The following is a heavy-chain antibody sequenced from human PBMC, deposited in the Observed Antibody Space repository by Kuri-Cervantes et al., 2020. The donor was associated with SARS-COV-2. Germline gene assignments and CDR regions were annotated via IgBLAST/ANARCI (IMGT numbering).Heavy chain of an antibody. CDR1: GFTFSDYS. D-gene: IGHD5-24*01. Sequence: GESLKISCTASGFTFSDYSMTWIRQAPGKGLEYISYISSSGSTMSYADSVKGRFTISRDNAKNSLYLQMNSLRADDTAVYYCARRGPLEINGAGLDNWGQGTLVTVSS. J-gene: IGHJ4*02. V-gene: IGHV3-11*04. CDR2: ISSSGSTM. CDR3: ARRGPLEINGAGLDN.